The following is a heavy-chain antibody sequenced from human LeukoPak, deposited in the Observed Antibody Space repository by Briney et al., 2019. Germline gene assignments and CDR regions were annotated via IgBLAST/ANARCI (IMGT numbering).Heavy chain of an antibody. D-gene: IGHD2-15*01. J-gene: IGHJ6*03. CDR1: GGSFSGYY. Sequence: SETLSLTCAVYGGSFSGYYWSWIRQPPGKGLEWIGEINHSGSTNYNPSLKSRVTISVDTSKNQFSLKLSSVTAADTAVYYCASSRKVAYYYYYMDVWGKGTTVTVSS. CDR3: ASSRKVAYYYYYMDV. CDR2: INHSGST. V-gene: IGHV4-34*01.